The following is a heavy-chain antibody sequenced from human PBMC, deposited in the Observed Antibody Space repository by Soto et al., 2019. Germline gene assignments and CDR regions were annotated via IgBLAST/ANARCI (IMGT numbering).Heavy chain of an antibody. J-gene: IGHJ6*02. D-gene: IGHD2-2*01. CDR2: TYYRSKWYN. CDR1: GDSVSSNSAA. CDR3: ARSKCSSTSKERGMYV. Sequence: SQTLSLTCATSGDSVSSNSAAWNWIRQSPSRGLEWLGRTYYRSKWYNDYAVSVKSRITINPDTSKNQFSLQLNSVTPEDTAVYYCARSKCSSTSKERGMYVWGQGSTVTVAS. V-gene: IGHV6-1*01.